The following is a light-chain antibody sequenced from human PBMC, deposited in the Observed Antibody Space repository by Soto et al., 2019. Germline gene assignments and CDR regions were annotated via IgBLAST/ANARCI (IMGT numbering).Light chain of an antibody. J-gene: IGKJ1*01. V-gene: IGKV3-20*01. CDR1: QSVRSSY. Sequence: EVRLTQSPGTLSLSQGERATLSCRASQSVRSSYLAWYQQKPGQAPRLLIYGASSRATGIPDRFSGSGSGTDFTLTISSLQSEDFAVYYCQQYNNWPQPFGQGTKVDI. CDR2: GAS. CDR3: QQYNNWPQP.